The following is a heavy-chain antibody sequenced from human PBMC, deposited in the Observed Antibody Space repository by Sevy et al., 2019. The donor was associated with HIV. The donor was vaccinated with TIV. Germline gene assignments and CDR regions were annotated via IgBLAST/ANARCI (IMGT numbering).Heavy chain of an antibody. V-gene: IGHV3-11*06. Sequence: GGSLRLSCAASGFTFSDYYMSWIRQAPGKGLEWVSYISSSSSYTNYADSVKGRFTISRDNAKNSQYLQMNSLRAEDTAVYYCARDWDGSGSYYGNWFDPWGQGTLVTVSS. CDR1: GFTFSDYY. D-gene: IGHD3-10*01. CDR3: ARDWDGSGSYYGNWFDP. CDR2: ISSSSSYT. J-gene: IGHJ5*02.